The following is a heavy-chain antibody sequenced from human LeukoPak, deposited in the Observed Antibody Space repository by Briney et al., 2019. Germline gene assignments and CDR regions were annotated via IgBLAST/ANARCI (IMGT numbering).Heavy chain of an antibody. D-gene: IGHD3-22*01. CDR1: DGSINGYY. CDR3: ARDPHYYDSSGYPDY. J-gene: IGHJ4*02. CDR2: MYSGGTT. Sequence: PSETLSLTCTVSDGSINGYYWSWIRQPPGKGLDWIGYMYSGGTTNYSPSLKSRVTISEDMSKNQFSLKLTSVTAADTAVYYCARDPHYYDSSGYPDYWGQGTLVTVSS. V-gene: IGHV4-59*01.